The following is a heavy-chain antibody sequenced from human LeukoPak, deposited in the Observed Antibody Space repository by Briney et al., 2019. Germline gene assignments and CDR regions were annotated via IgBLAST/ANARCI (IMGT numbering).Heavy chain of an antibody. J-gene: IGHJ4*02. D-gene: IGHD3-22*01. V-gene: IGHV5-51*01. CDR1: EYSFGKYW. CDR2: IYARDSDT. CDR3: ATLNYYYESSGFDY. Sequence: GESLKISCKGSEYSFGKYWIGWVRQMPGKGLEWVGIIYARDSDTKYSPSFQGQVTISVDKSISTAYLQWRSLRASDTATYYCATLNYYYESSGFDYWGQGTPVTVSS.